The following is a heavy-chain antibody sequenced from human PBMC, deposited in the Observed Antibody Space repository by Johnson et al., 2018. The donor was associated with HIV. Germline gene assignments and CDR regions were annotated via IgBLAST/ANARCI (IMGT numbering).Heavy chain of an antibody. V-gene: IGHV3-43D*03. CDR1: GFTFDDYA. Sequence: VQLVESGGVVVQPGGSLRLSCAASGFTFDDYAMHWVRQAPGKGLEWGSLISWDGGSAYYADSVKGRFTISRANSKNSLYLQMNSLKAEDTALYYCARAFPVVILAFDIWGQGTMLTVSS. CDR3: ARAFPVVILAFDI. CDR2: ISWDGGSA. J-gene: IGHJ3*02. D-gene: IGHD3-22*01.